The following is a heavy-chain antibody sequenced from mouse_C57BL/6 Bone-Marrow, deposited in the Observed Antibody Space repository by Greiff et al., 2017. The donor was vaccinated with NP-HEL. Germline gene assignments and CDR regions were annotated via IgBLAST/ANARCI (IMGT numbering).Heavy chain of an antibody. CDR3: ARQLRDPPYAMDY. CDR2: IYPGSGNT. Sequence: VQLQQSGPELVKPGASVKISCKASGYSFTSYYIHWVKQRPGQGLEWIGWIYPGSGNTKYNEKFKGKATLTADTSSSTAYMQLSSLTSEDSAVYYCARQLRDPPYAMDYWGQGTSVTVSS. D-gene: IGHD1-1*01. V-gene: IGHV1-66*01. CDR1: GYSFTSYY. J-gene: IGHJ4*01.